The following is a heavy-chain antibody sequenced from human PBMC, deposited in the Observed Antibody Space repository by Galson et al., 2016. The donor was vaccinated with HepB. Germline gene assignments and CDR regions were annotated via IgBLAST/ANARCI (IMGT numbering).Heavy chain of an antibody. Sequence: QSGAEVKKPGESLKISCKGSAYSFTNYWIGWVRHMPGKGLEWMGIIYPPDSEMKYSPTFRGLVTISVDKSVSTAYLQWGSLKASDTAMYYCVRSTSPFYCMDVWGQGTTVTVSS. V-gene: IGHV5-51*01. D-gene: IGHD1-1*01. CDR3: VRSTSPFYCMDV. J-gene: IGHJ6*02. CDR1: AYSFTNYW. CDR2: IYPPDSEM.